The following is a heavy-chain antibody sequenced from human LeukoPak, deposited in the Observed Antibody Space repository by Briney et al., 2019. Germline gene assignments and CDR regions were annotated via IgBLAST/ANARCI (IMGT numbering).Heavy chain of an antibody. CDR1: GFTFTTFG. Sequence: GGSLRLSCAASGFTFTTFGMHWVRQAPGKGLEWVAFMRYDGSNKYYADSVKGRFTISRDSSKNTLYLQMNSLRAEDTAVYYCAKGRTTVTHNYFDYWGQGTLVTVSS. V-gene: IGHV3-30*02. D-gene: IGHD4-17*01. J-gene: IGHJ4*02. CDR3: AKGRTTVTHNYFDY. CDR2: MRYDGSNK.